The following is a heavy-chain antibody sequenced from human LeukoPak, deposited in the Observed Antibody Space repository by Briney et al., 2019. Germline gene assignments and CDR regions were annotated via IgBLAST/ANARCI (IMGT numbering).Heavy chain of an antibody. CDR2: IIPIFGTA. J-gene: IGHJ6*03. CDR1: GGTFSSYA. V-gene: IGHV1-69*06. Sequence: SVKVSCKASGGTFSSYAISWVRQAPGQGFEWMGRIIPIFGTANYAQKFQGRVTITADKSTSTACMELSSLRSEDTAVYYCARDPEVRGVIHMDVWGKGTTVNVAS. CDR3: ARDPEVRGVIHMDV. D-gene: IGHD3-10*01.